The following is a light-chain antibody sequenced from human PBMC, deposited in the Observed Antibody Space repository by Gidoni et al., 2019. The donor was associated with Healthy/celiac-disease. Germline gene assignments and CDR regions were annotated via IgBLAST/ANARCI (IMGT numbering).Light chain of an antibody. Sequence: EIVLTQSPATLSLSPEERATLSCRASQSVSSYLAWYQQKPGQAPRLLIYDASNRATGIPARFSGSGSGTDFTLTISSLEPEDFAVYYCQQRSNGRFTFGPGTKVDIK. CDR1: QSVSSY. V-gene: IGKV3-11*01. J-gene: IGKJ3*01. CDR2: DAS. CDR3: QQRSNGRFT.